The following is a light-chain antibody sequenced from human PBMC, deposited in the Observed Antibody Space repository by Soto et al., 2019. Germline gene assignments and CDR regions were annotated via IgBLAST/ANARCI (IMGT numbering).Light chain of an antibody. J-gene: IGLJ2*01. CDR1: SSDVGGYNS. CDR2: EVT. V-gene: IGLV2-14*01. Sequence: QSALTQPASVSGSPGQSITISCTGTSSDVGGYNSVSWYQQHPGKAPKVMIYEVTNRPPGVSNRFSGSKSGNTASLTTSGLQAEDEADYYCSSYASSTTIVFGGGTKLTVL. CDR3: SSYASSTTIV.